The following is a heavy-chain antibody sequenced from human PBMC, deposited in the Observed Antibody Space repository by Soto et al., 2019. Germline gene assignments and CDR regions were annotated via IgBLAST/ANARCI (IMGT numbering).Heavy chain of an antibody. CDR3: ARALVSSSWYFDY. CDR2: IYYSGST. CDR1: GDSISSGGFY. Sequence: SETLSLTCTVSGDSISSGGFYWSWIRQFPGKGLEWIGYIYYSGSTNYNPSLKSRVTISVDTSKNQFSLKLSSVTAADTAVYYCARALVSSSWYFDYWGQGTLVTVSS. D-gene: IGHD6-6*01. V-gene: IGHV4-61*08. J-gene: IGHJ4*02.